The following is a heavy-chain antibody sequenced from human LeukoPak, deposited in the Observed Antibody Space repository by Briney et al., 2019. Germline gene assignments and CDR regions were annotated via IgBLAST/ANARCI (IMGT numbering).Heavy chain of an antibody. V-gene: IGHV4-59*01. CDR2: IYYSGST. CDR3: ARDQDWFDP. CDR1: GGSISSYY. Sequence: SETLSLTCTVSGGSISSYYWSWIRQPPGKGLEWIGYIYYSGSTNYNPSLKSRVTISVDTSKNQFSLKLSSVTTADTAVYYCARDQDWFDPWGQGTLVTVSS. J-gene: IGHJ5*02.